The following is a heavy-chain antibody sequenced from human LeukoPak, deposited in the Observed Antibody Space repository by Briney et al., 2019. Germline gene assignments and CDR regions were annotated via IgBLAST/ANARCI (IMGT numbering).Heavy chain of an antibody. V-gene: IGHV1-18*04. D-gene: IGHD6-13*01. Sequence: GASVKVSCKASGYTFTSYGISWVRQAPGQGLEWMGWISAYNGNTNYAQKLQGRVTMTTDTSTSTAYMELRSLRSDDTAVYYCARAHHLSSWYYFDYWGQGTLVTVSS. CDR3: ARAHHLSSWYYFDY. CDR1: GYTFTSYG. J-gene: IGHJ4*02. CDR2: ISAYNGNT.